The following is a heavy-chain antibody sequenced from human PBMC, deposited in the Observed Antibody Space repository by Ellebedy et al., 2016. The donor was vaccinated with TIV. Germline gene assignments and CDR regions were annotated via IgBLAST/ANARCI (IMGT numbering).Heavy chain of an antibody. CDR2: VWYDRSNK. Sequence: GGSLRLSCTTSGFIFRNYGMHWVRQAPGKGLEWVAFVWYDRSNKNYLDSVKGRFTISRDNAKSSLFLQMNSLRAEDTAVYYCAGIAEVRFDPWGQGTLVSVSS. CDR1: GFIFRNYG. CDR3: AGIAEVRFDP. V-gene: IGHV3-33*03. J-gene: IGHJ5*02.